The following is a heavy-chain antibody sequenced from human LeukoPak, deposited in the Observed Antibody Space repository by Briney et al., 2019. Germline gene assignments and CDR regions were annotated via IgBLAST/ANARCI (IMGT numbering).Heavy chain of an antibody. D-gene: IGHD3-22*01. CDR3: AREHHYYYSSAIDY. Sequence: PSETLSLTCAVYGGSFSGYYWSWIRQPPGKGLEWIGEINHSGSTNYNPSLKSRVTISVDTSKNQFSLKLSSVTAADTAVYFCAREHHYYYSSAIDYWSQGALVTVSS. CDR2: INHSGST. CDR1: GGSFSGYY. J-gene: IGHJ4*02. V-gene: IGHV4-34*01.